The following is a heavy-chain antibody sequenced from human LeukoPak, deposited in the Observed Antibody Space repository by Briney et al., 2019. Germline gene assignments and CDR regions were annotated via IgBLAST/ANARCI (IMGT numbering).Heavy chain of an antibody. CDR3: AKEYHVLLWFGGLLTSVNYFDY. J-gene: IGHJ4*02. Sequence: PGGSLRLSCAASGFTFSSYVMHWVRQAPGKGLEYVSGISGNGGSTYYANSAKGRFTISRDNSKNTLYLQMNGLRAEDTAVYYCAKEYHVLLWFGGLLTSVNYFDYWGQGTLVTVSS. CDR2: ISGNGGST. V-gene: IGHV3-64*01. D-gene: IGHD3-10*01. CDR1: GFTFSSYV.